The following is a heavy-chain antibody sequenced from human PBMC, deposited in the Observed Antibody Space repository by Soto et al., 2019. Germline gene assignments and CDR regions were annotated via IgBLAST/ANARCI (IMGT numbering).Heavy chain of an antibody. Sequence: VASVKVSCKASGYTFTSCYMHWVRQAPGQGLEWVGIINPTDGSATYAQRFRGRVTMTRDTSTSTVYVELSSLRSDDTAVYFCARAGNAYYHYYMDVWGKGTTVTVSS. CDR1: GYTFTSCY. J-gene: IGHJ6*03. D-gene: IGHD1-1*01. CDR2: INPTDGSA. CDR3: ARAGNAYYHYYMDV. V-gene: IGHV1-46*03.